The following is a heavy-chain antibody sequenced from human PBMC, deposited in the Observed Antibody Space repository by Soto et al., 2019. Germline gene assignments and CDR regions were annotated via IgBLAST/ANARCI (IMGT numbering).Heavy chain of an antibody. Sequence: QVQLQESGPGLVKPSQTLSLTCTVSGASISSGGYYWSWIRQHPGKGLEWIGGIYYSGVTYYNPCLKCRVTISVESCKHQFSLKLSSVSASYTSVDFYARYRRQHLDPGAFDVWGQGTTVAVS. J-gene: IGHJ3*01. CDR1: GASISSGGYY. V-gene: IGHV4-31*03. CDR3: ARYRRQHLDPGAFDV. CDR2: IYYSGVT. D-gene: IGHD6-13*01.